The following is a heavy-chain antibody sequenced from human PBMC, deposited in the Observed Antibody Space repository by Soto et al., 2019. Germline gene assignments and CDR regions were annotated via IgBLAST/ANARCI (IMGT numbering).Heavy chain of an antibody. Sequence: QVHLQESGPGLVKSSETLSLSCTVSGGSVTRTSFYWTWVRQSPGGGLEWIGEISDKGRTSYSPSLKSRLTISLDTSRNEFSLSLTSATVDATAVYYCARQKGSGWYYYDSWGRGSLVTVSS. CDR2: ISDKGRT. V-gene: IGHV4-61*01. J-gene: IGHJ4*02. CDR3: ARQKGSGWYYYDS. D-gene: IGHD6-19*01. CDR1: GGSVTRTSFY.